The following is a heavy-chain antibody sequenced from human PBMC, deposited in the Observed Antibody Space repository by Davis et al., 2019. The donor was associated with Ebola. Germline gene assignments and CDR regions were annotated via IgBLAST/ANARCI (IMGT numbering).Heavy chain of an antibody. CDR1: GFSFSDYY. CDR2: FGTSGDT. V-gene: IGHV3-23*01. J-gene: IGHJ3*02. Sequence: GESLKISCAASGFSFSDYYMSWVRQAPGKGLEWVSTFGTSGDTYYADSVKGRFTISRDNSKNTLYLQMNGLRVDDTAIYYCAKDTSNIWFDIWGQGTMVTVSS. CDR3: AKDTSNIWFDI. D-gene: IGHD1-26*01.